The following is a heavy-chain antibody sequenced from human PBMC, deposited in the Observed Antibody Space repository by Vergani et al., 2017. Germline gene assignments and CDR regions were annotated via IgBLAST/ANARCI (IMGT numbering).Heavy chain of an antibody. V-gene: IGHV3-23*01. J-gene: IGHJ4*02. CDR1: GFTFSSYA. D-gene: IGHD6-13*01. CDR3: AKDHLRYSSSWPPNVY. Sequence: EVQLLESGGGLVQPGGSLRLSCAASGFTFSSYAMSWVRQAPGKGLEWVSAISGSGGSTYYADSVKGRFTISRDNSKNTLYLQMNSLRAEDTAVYYCAKDHLRYSSSWPPNVYWGQGTLVTVSS. CDR2: ISGSGGST.